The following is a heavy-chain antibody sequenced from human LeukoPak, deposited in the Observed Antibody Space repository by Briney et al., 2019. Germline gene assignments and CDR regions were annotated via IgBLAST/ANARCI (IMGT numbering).Heavy chain of an antibody. CDR2: IRSSGNTI. V-gene: IGHV3-11*04. Sequence: GGSLRLSCAASGFTFSDYSMSWIRQAPGKGLEWVSYIRSSGNTIYYADSVKGRFTISRDNAKNSLYLQMNSLRAEDTAVYYCARDLGGLELPDYWGQGTLVTVSS. CDR1: GFTFSDYS. J-gene: IGHJ4*02. CDR3: ARDLGGLELPDY. D-gene: IGHD1-7*01.